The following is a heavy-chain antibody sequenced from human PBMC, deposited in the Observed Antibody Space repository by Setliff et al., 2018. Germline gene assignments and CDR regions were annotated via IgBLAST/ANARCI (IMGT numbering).Heavy chain of an antibody. D-gene: IGHD1-1*01. CDR1: GGSISSSTYF. CDR3: ATTNWDFYYMDV. CDR2: ISYSGKA. V-gene: IGHV4-31*11. J-gene: IGHJ6*03. Sequence: SETLSLTCAVSGGSISSSTYFWTWIRQRPGQGLEWIGYISYSGKAHYNPSLESRVVISEDTSKKRFSLRLNSVTAADTAVYYCATTNWDFYYMDVWGKGTTVTVSS.